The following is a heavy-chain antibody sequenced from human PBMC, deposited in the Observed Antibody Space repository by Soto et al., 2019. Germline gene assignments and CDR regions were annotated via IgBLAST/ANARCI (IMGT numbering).Heavy chain of an antibody. CDR3: ARVMAAMQNWLDP. CDR1: GGSISSIDYF. Sequence: QVQLQESGPGLVKPSQTLSLTCSVSGGSISSIDYFRSWIRQPPGKGLEWIGFIYHTGTTYYNPSLRSRVTISIDTSKSQFSMKLNSVTAADTAVYYCARVMAAMQNWLDPWGQGTLVTVSP. CDR2: IYHTGTT. J-gene: IGHJ5*02. D-gene: IGHD2-2*01. V-gene: IGHV4-30-4*01.